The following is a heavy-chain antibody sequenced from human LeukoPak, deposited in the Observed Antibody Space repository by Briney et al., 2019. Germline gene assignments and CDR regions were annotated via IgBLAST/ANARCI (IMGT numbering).Heavy chain of an antibody. D-gene: IGHD3/OR15-3a*01. J-gene: IGHJ4*02. V-gene: IGHV3-21*04. CDR1: GFTFTNAW. CDR3: AREWAGYYEVDY. Sequence: PGGSLRLSCAASGFTFTNAWMSWVRHAPGKGLEWVAGISNSATYTYYADSVKGRFTISRDNSKNSLYLQMKSLRAEDTAVYYCAREWAGYYEVDYWGQGTLITVSS. CDR2: ISNSATYT.